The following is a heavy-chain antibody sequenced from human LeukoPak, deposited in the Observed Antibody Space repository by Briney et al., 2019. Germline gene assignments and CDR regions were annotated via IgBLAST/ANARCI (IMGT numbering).Heavy chain of an antibody. CDR3: ARGQWLSAPWV. CDR1: GGSISSYY. CDR2: INHSGST. V-gene: IGHV4-34*01. Sequence: SETLSLTCTVSGGSISSYYWSWIRQPPGKGLEWIGEINHSGSTNYNPSLKSRVTISVDTSKNQFSLKLSSVTAADTAVYYCARGQWLSAPWVWGQGTLVTVSS. J-gene: IGHJ4*02. D-gene: IGHD6-19*01.